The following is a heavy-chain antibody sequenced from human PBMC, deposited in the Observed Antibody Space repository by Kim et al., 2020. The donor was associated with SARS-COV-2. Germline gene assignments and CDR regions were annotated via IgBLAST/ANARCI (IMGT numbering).Heavy chain of an antibody. Sequence: GGSLRLSCAASGFTFSSYAMSWVRQAPGKGLEWVSVIYSGGSSTYYADSVKGRFTISRDNSKNTLYLQMNSLRAEDTAVYYCAKSPKGAAWDYWGQGTLVTVSS. V-gene: IGHV3-23*03. CDR3: AKSPKGAAWDY. D-gene: IGHD1-26*01. CDR2: IYSGGSST. CDR1: GFTFSSYA. J-gene: IGHJ4*02.